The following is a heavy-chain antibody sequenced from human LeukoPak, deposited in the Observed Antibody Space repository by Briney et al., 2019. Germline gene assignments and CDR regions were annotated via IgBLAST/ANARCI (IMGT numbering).Heavy chain of an antibody. D-gene: IGHD2-2*01. V-gene: IGHV1-18*01. CDR3: ARDDIYCSSTSCFPPVGWFDP. Sequence: RASVNVSCKASGYTFTSYGISWVRQAPGQGLEWMGWISAYNGNTNYAQKLQGRATMTTDTSTSTAYMELRSLRSDGTAVYYCARDDIYCSSTSCFPPVGWFDPWGQGTLVTVSS. CDR2: ISAYNGNT. J-gene: IGHJ5*02. CDR1: GYTFTSYG.